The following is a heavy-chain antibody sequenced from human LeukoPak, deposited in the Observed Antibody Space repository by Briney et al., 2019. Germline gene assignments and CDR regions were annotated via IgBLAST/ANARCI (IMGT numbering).Heavy chain of an antibody. Sequence: PSGTLSLTCTLSGGSISIYRWSWIRQPAGKGLEWMGRIDTSGNTNYNPSLNGRVTMSVDTSKTQFYLNLRSVTAADTAIYYCARGIVRGVSAPDIWGQGTMVTVSS. J-gene: IGHJ3*02. V-gene: IGHV4-4*07. CDR2: IDTSGNT. CDR1: GGSISIYR. CDR3: ARGIVRGVSAPDI. D-gene: IGHD3-10*01.